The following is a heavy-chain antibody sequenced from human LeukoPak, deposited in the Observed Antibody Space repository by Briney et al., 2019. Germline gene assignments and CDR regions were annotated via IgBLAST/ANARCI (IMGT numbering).Heavy chain of an antibody. D-gene: IGHD3-10*01. CDR3: ARGAMVRGVIIGLDY. V-gene: IGHV5-51*01. CDR2: IYPGDSDT. J-gene: IGHJ4*02. CDR1: GFRFTDQW. Sequence: GESLQISCKTSGFRFTDQWIGWVRQMPGKGLEWMGIIYPGDSDTRYSPSFQGQVTISADKSISTAYLQWSSLKASDTAMYYCARGAMVRGVIIGLDYWGQGTLVTVSS.